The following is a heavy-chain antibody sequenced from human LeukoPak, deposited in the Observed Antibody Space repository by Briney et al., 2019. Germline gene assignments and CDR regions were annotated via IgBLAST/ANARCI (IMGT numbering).Heavy chain of an antibody. V-gene: IGHV3-30*18. J-gene: IGHJ3*02. CDR3: AKDHPSGHDAFDI. CDR1: GFTFSSYG. Sequence: PGGSLRLSCAASGFTFSSYGMHWVRQAPGKGLEWVAVISYDGSNKYYADSVKGRFTISRDNSKNTLYLQMNSLRAEDTAVYYCAKDHPSGHDAFDIWGQGTMVTVSS. D-gene: IGHD2-15*01. CDR2: ISYDGSNK.